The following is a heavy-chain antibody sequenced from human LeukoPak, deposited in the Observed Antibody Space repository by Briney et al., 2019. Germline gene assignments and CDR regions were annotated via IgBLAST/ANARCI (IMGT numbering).Heavy chain of an antibody. D-gene: IGHD1-1*01. CDR1: GYTFTSYA. CDR3: ARDLPGATVGYYYYYYMDV. Sequence: EASVKVSCKASGYTFTSYAMNWVRQAPGQGLEWMGWISAYNGNTNYAQKLQGRVTMTTDTSTSTAYMELRSLRSDDTAVYYCARDLPGATVGYYYYYYMDVWGKGTTVTVSS. CDR2: ISAYNGNT. J-gene: IGHJ6*03. V-gene: IGHV1-18*01.